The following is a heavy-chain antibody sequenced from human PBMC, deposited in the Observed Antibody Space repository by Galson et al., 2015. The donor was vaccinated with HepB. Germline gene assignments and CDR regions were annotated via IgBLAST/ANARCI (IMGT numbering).Heavy chain of an antibody. V-gene: IGHV6-1*01. Sequence: CAISGDSVSSNTAAWNWIRQSPSRGLEWLGRTCYRSKWYNDYAASVKSRITINPDTSKNQFSLQLNSVTPVDTAVYYCARVGDYSSSSWGPNNWFDPWGQETLVTVSS. CDR1: GDSVSSNTAA. J-gene: IGHJ5*02. CDR2: TCYRSKWYN. CDR3: ARVGDYSSSSWGPNNWFDP. D-gene: IGHD6-6*01.